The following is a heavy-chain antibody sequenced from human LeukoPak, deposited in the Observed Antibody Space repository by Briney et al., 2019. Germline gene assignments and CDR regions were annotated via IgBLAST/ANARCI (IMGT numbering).Heavy chain of an antibody. Sequence: ASVKVSCKASGYTFTSYGISWVRQAPGQGLEWMGWISAYNGNTNYAQKLQGRVTMTTDTSTSTAYMELRSLRSDDTAVYYCARDHPWGFGEPPYYLDYWGQGTLVTVSS. D-gene: IGHD3-10*01. CDR1: GYTFTSYG. J-gene: IGHJ4*02. V-gene: IGHV1-18*01. CDR2: ISAYNGNT. CDR3: ARDHPWGFGEPPYYLDY.